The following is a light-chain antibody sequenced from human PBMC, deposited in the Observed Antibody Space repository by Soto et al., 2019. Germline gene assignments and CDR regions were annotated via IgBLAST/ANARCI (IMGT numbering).Light chain of an antibody. J-gene: IGKJ5*01. V-gene: IGKV3-11*01. Sequence: EIAWTQSPATLASSPGERATLSCRASQSVSGYLDWYHQKPGQAPRLLIYDASNRATGIPARFSGSGSGTDVTLAINSLEPEDVGVYYGQQRSNQITGGQGTRPE. CDR1: QSVSGY. CDR3: QQRSNQIT. CDR2: DAS.